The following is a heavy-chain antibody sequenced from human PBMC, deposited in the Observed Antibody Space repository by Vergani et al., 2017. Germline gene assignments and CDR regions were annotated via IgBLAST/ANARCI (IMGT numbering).Heavy chain of an antibody. CDR2: IYPGDSDT. CDR1: GYSFTSYW. D-gene: IGHD3-22*01. J-gene: IGHJ4*02. Sequence: EVQLVQSGAEVKKPGESLKISCKGSGYSFTSYWIGWVRQMPGKGLEWMGIIYPGDSDTRYSPSFQGQVTISADKSISTAYLQWSSLKASDTAMYYCASVGPEYYYDSSGYPFDYWGQGTLVTVSS. V-gene: IGHV5-51*03. CDR3: ASVGPEYYYDSSGYPFDY.